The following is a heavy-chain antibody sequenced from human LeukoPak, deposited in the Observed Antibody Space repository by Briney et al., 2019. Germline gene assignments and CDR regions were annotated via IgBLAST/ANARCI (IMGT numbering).Heavy chain of an antibody. D-gene: IGHD1-26*01. Sequence: SQTLSLTCTVSAYSIDNYYWSWLRQPPGKGLEWIGYVSYSGTPDYNPSLKGRATISLDTSRNQFSLQLRSVTAADTAEYYCARQKWDRLTYYYYGMDVWGQGTTVTVSS. CDR1: AYSIDNYY. CDR3: ARQKWDRLTYYYYGMDV. CDR2: VSYSGTP. V-gene: IGHV4-59*08. J-gene: IGHJ6*02.